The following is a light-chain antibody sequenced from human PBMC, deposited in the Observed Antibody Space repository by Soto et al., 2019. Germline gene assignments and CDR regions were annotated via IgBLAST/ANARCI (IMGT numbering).Light chain of an antibody. CDR3: QHYGSTPWS. CDR1: QSVSSTY. V-gene: IGKV3-20*01. CDR2: GAS. Sequence: EVVLTQSPGTLSLSPGERATLSCRASQSVSSTYLAWYQQRPGQAPRLLIYGASTRATDIPDRISGSGSGTDFTLTVSRLEPEDFVVSYCQHYGSTPWSFGQGTKVEIK. J-gene: IGKJ1*01.